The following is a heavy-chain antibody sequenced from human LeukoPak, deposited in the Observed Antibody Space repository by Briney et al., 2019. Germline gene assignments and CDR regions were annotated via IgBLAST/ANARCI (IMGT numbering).Heavy chain of an antibody. J-gene: IGHJ4*02. D-gene: IGHD6-19*01. Sequence: GGSLRLSCAASGFTFSSYAMSWVRQAPGKGLEWVSAISGSGGSTYYADSVKGRFTISRDNSKNTLYLQMSSLRAEDTAVYYCVKVGSGWSFDYWGQGTLVTVSS. V-gene: IGHV3-23*01. CDR3: VKVGSGWSFDY. CDR2: ISGSGGST. CDR1: GFTFSSYA.